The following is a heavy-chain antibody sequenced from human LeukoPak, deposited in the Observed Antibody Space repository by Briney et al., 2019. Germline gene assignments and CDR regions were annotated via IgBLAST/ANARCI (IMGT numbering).Heavy chain of an antibody. CDR1: GFTVSSNY. V-gene: IGHV3-53*01. Sequence: GGSLRLSCAASGFTVSSNYMSWVRQAPGKGLEWVSVIYSGGSTYYADSVKGRFTISRDNSKNTLCLQMNSLRAEDTAVYYCAKPAKTDYADYWGQGTLVTVSS. D-gene: IGHD1-14*01. J-gene: IGHJ4*02. CDR3: AKPAKTDYADY. CDR2: IYSGGST.